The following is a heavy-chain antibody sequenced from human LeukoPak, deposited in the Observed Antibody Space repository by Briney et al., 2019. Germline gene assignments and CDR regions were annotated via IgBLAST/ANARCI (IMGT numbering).Heavy chain of an antibody. Sequence: PGESLKISCKGSGYRFTKSWIGWVRHMPGKGLEWLGIIYPDDSRTRYSPSFQGQVTISVDKSITTAYLQWTSLKASDTAMYYCARPSYGASDYWGQGTLVTVSS. V-gene: IGHV5-51*01. J-gene: IGHJ4*02. CDR1: GYRFTKSW. CDR3: ARPSYGASDY. CDR2: IYPDDSRT. D-gene: IGHD4-17*01.